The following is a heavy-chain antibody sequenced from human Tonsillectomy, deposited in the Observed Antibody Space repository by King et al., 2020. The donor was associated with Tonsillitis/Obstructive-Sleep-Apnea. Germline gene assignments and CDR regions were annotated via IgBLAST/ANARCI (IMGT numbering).Heavy chain of an antibody. CDR1: GGSFSGYY. V-gene: IGHV4-34*01. CDR3: ARQPRRYCSSTSCYAGDYYYYMDV. Sequence: VQLQQWGAGLLKPSETLSLTCAVYGGSFSGYYWSWIRQPPGKGLEWIGEINHSGSTNYNPSLKSRVTISVDTSKNQFSLKLSSVTAADTAVYYCARQPRRYCSSTSCYAGDYYYYMDVWGKGTTVTVSS. CDR2: INHSGST. D-gene: IGHD2-2*01. J-gene: IGHJ6*03.